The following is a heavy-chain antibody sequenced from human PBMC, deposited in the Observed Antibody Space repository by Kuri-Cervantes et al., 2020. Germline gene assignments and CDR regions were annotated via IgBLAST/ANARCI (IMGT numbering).Heavy chain of an antibody. Sequence: PGGSLRLSCAASGFTFSSYGMHWVRQAPGKGLEWVAFIRYDGSNKYYADSVKGRFTISRDDATNSLYLQMNSLRAEDTALYYCVRIGASCSGGSCQSHAFDIWGQGTMVTVSS. V-gene: IGHV3-30*02. CDR1: GFTFSSYG. J-gene: IGHJ3*02. D-gene: IGHD2-15*01. CDR3: VRIGASCSGGSCQSHAFDI. CDR2: IRYDGSNK.